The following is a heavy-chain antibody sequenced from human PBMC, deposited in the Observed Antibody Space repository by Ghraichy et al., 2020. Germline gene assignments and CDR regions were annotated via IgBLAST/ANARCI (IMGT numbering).Heavy chain of an antibody. Sequence: GGSLRLSCAASGFTFSSYSINWVRQAPGKGLEWVSSISSSSSYIYYADSVKGRFTISRDNAKNSLYLQMNSLRAEDTAVYYCAREYYDFWSGYYQLDYYYYHGMDVWGQGTTVTVSS. CDR2: ISSSSSYI. J-gene: IGHJ6*02. D-gene: IGHD3-3*01. V-gene: IGHV3-21*01. CDR3: AREYYDFWSGYYQLDYYYYHGMDV. CDR1: GFTFSSYS.